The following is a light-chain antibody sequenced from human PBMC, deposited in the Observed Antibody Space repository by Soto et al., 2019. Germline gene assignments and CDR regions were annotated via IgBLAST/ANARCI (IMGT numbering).Light chain of an antibody. CDR1: QSINTW. Sequence: DIQMTQSPSTLSASVGDRVTITCRASQSINTWLAWHQQKPGKAPKLLIYKASTLESGVPSRFSGSGSGTEFTLTITSLQPDDFATYYCQRYYSYWTFGQGTKVDIK. CDR2: KAS. J-gene: IGKJ1*01. V-gene: IGKV1-5*03. CDR3: QRYYSYWT.